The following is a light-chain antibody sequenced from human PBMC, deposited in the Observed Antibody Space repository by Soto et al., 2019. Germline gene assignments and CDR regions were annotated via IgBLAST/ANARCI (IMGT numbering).Light chain of an antibody. J-gene: IGKJ5*01. Sequence: EIVLSQSAATLSVSPGERVTLSCRASQSIYNKVAWYQQKPGQAPRLLIYGASTRATGISARFSGSGSGTEFTLTISSLQSEDFAVYYCQQYNNWPPIPFGQRRRPEIK. CDR2: GAS. CDR3: QQYNNWPPIP. V-gene: IGKV3-15*01. CDR1: QSIYNK.